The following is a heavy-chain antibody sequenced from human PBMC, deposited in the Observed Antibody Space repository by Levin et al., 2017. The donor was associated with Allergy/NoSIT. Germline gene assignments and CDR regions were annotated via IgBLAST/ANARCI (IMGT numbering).Heavy chain of an antibody. Sequence: SETLSLTCAISGDSVSSNSAAWNWIRQSPSRGLEWLGRTYYRSKWYNDYAVSVKSRITINPDTSKNQFSLQLNSVTPEDTAVYYCAREGRIGGAAVAGTSDPDWYFDRWGRGTLVTVSS. CDR1: GDSVSSNSAA. J-gene: IGHJ2*01. V-gene: IGHV6-1*01. CDR2: TYYRSKWYN. D-gene: IGHD6-19*01. CDR3: AREGRIGGAAVAGTSDPDWYFDR.